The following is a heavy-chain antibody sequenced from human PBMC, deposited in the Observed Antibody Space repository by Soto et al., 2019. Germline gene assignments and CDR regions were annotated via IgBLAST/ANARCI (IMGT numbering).Heavy chain of an antibody. CDR2: IYNGGTT. CDR3: ARYDYDNNIYSIDY. D-gene: IGHD3-22*01. J-gene: IGHJ4*02. Sequence: SETMSLTCTVSGGSINTVNYYWSWIRQSPDKGLEWIGHIYNGGTTYNNPSLESRVTISIDKSKNQFSLKLSSVTAADTAVYYCARYDYDNNIYSIDYWGQGAPVTVSS. CDR1: GGSINTVNYY. V-gene: IGHV4-39*07.